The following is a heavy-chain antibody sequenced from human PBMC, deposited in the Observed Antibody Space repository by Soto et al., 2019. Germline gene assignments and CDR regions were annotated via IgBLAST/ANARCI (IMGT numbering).Heavy chain of an antibody. J-gene: IGHJ3*02. CDR2: IYYSRST. CDR3: AGGAVLGLVVTDAFDI. CDR1: GGSISSGGYY. V-gene: IGHV4-31*03. Sequence: QVQLQESGPGLVKPSQTLSLTCTVSGGSISSGGYYWSWIRQHPGKGLEWIGYIYYSRSTNYNPSLKGRVTISIDTSKNQFSLNLSSVTAADTAVYYCAGGAVLGLVVTDAFDIWGQGTMVTVSS. D-gene: IGHD3-10*02.